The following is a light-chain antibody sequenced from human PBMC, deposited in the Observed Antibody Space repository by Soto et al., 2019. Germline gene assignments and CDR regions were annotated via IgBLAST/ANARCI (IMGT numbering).Light chain of an antibody. CDR3: QQRSNWPRGT. CDR1: QSVSSY. CDR2: DAS. Sequence: EIVLTQSPATLSLSPGERATLSCRASQSVSSYLAWYQQKSGQAPRLLIYDASNRATGIPARFSGSGSGTDFTLTISSLEPEDFAVYYCQQRSNWPRGTFGQGTKVEIK. V-gene: IGKV3-11*01. J-gene: IGKJ1*01.